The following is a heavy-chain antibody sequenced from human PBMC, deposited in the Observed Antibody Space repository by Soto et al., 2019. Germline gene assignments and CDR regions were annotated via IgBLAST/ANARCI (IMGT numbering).Heavy chain of an antibody. D-gene: IGHD4-17*01. Sequence: PSETLSLTCSVSGASVSDKTFYWSWLRQSPGKGLEWIGYIYYNGTTNYNPSLKGRFTISVDTSKNQFSLRLNSVTAADTALYYCARTTAVPNTLRSRHYFDYWGQGMLVTVSS. CDR2: IYYNGTT. J-gene: IGHJ4*02. CDR1: GASVSDKTFY. V-gene: IGHV4-61*01. CDR3: ARTTAVPNTLRSRHYFDY.